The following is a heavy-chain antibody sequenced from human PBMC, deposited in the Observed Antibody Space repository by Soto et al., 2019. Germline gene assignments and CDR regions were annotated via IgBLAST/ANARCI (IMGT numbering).Heavy chain of an antibody. CDR2: INPSGGST. CDR1: GYTFTSYY. Sequence: ASGKVSCKASGYTFTSYYMHWVRQAPGQGLEWMGIINPSGGSTSYAQKFQGRVTMTRDTSTSTVYMELSSLRSEDTAVYYCARDEVGGSDIVVVVAATQFDYWGQGTLVTVSS. CDR3: ARDEVGGSDIVVVVAATQFDY. J-gene: IGHJ4*02. V-gene: IGHV1-46*01. D-gene: IGHD2-15*01.